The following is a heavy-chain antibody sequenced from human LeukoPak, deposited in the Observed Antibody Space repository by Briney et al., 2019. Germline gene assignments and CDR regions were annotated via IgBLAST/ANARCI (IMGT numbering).Heavy chain of an antibody. J-gene: IGHJ6*03. V-gene: IGHV1-18*01. CDR3: ANVAKGRYFFYCMDV. Sequence: ASVKVSCKTSGYTDNRFGIAWVRQAPGQGLEWIGWISSDNGNTQYADKLQGRVSMTTDRSTNTAYMEVTSLRSDDTAVYFCANVAKGRYFFYCMDVWGKGTTVTVSS. CDR2: ISSDNGNT. CDR1: GYTDNRFG.